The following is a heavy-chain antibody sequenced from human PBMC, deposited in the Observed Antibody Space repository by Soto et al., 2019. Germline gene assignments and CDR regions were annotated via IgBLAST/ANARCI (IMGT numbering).Heavy chain of an antibody. D-gene: IGHD3-3*01. Sequence: GGSLRLSCAASGFIFNNYCMSWVRQAPGKGLEWVSAISGNGRSTYYADSVKGRFTVSRDNSKNTLFLQMNSLRAEDTAVYYCVQGENDDFWSGSFPNNYYYGLDVWGQGTAVTVSS. J-gene: IGHJ6*02. CDR1: GFIFNNYC. CDR3: VQGENDDFWSGSFPNNYYYGLDV. CDR2: ISGNGRST. V-gene: IGHV3-23*01.